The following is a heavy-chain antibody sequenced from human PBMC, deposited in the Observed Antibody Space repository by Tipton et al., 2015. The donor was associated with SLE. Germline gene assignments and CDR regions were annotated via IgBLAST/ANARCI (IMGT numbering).Heavy chain of an antibody. J-gene: IGHJ4*02. D-gene: IGHD6-13*01. CDR2: IYYSGST. V-gene: IGHV4-39*01. CDR3: ARRWYSSSWYDY. Sequence: TLSLTCTVSGGSISSSSYYWGWIRQPPGKGLEWIGSIYYSGSTYYNPSLKSRVTISVDTSKNQFSLKLSSVTAADTAVYYCARRWYSSSWYDYWGQGTLVTVSS. CDR1: GGSISSSSYY.